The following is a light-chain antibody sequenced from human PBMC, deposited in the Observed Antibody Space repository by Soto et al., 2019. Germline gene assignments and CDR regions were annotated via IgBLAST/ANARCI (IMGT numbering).Light chain of an antibody. J-gene: IGKJ3*01. CDR2: AAS. Sequence: EIVLTQSPDTLSLSPGERATLFCRASQTLSINSLAWYQHKPGQAPRLLIYAASTRDTGIPDRFNGSGSGTDFALTINRLEPEDFAVYYCQQYDGAPLTFGPGTKVDVK. V-gene: IGKV3-20*01. CDR3: QQYDGAPLT. CDR1: QTLSINS.